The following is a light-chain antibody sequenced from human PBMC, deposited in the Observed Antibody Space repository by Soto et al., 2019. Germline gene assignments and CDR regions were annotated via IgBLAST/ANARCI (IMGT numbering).Light chain of an antibody. CDR1: QSVNNIF. J-gene: IGKJ1*01. CDR3: QHYVGSPT. CDR2: GAS. V-gene: IGKV3-20*01. Sequence: EIVMTQSPGTLSLYAGEGATVSCRASQSVNNIFLAWYQLRPGQAPRLLISGASSRATGIPDRISGSGSGTDFTLTITRVEPEDSAMYYCQHYVGSPTFGQGTKVDIK.